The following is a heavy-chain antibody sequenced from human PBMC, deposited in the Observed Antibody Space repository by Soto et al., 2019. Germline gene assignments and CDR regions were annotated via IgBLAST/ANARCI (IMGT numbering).Heavy chain of an antibody. Sequence: ASVKVSCKVSGYTLTELSMHWVRQAPGKGLEWMGGFDPEDGETIYAQKFQGRVTMTEDTSTDTAYMELSSLRSEDTAVYYCATFLYYYGSGSYYRFTNFDYWGQGTLVTVSS. D-gene: IGHD3-10*01. V-gene: IGHV1-24*01. CDR2: FDPEDGET. J-gene: IGHJ4*02. CDR3: ATFLYYYGSGSYYRFTNFDY. CDR1: GYTLTELS.